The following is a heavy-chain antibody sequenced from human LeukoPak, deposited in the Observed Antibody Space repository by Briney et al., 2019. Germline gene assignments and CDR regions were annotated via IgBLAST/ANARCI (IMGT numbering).Heavy chain of an antibody. CDR2: INTDGSST. Sequence: GRSPRLSCAASGFTFSSYGMHWVRQAPGKGLVWVSRINTDGSSTSYADSVKGRFTISRDNAKNTLYLQMNSLRAEDTAVYYCARGFNRVPGYSSSWSFDYWGQGTLVTVSS. D-gene: IGHD6-13*01. V-gene: IGHV3-74*01. CDR3: ARGFNRVPGYSSSWSFDY. CDR1: GFTFSSYG. J-gene: IGHJ4*02.